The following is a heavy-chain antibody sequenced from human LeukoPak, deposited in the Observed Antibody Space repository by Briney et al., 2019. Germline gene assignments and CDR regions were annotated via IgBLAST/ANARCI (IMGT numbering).Heavy chain of an antibody. CDR3: ARDAQLSPYSSSPGSYYFDY. V-gene: IGHV1-46*01. Sequence: GASVKVSCKASGYTFTSYYMHWVRQAPGQGLEWMGIINPSGGSTSYAQKFQGRVTMTRDTSTSTVYMELSSLRSEDTAVYYCARDAQLSPYSSSPGSYYFDYWGQGTLVTVSS. J-gene: IGHJ4*02. CDR2: INPSGGST. CDR1: GYTFTSYY. D-gene: IGHD6-6*01.